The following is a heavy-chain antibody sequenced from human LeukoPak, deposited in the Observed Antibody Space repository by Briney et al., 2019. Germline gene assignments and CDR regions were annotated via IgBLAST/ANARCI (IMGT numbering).Heavy chain of an antibody. CDR3: ARSMVRDFDY. CDR2: ISGSGGAT. J-gene: IGHJ4*02. V-gene: IGHV3-23*01. CDR1: DFTFHNYA. Sequence: GGSLRLSCVGSDFTFHNYAMSWVRQAPGRGLEWVSSISGSGGATYYADSVKGRFTISRDNSKNTLYLQMNSLRAEDTAVYYCARSMVRDFDYWGQGTLVTVSS. D-gene: IGHD3-10*01.